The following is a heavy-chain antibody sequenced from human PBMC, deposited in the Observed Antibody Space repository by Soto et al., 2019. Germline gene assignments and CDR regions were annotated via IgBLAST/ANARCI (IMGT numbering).Heavy chain of an antibody. Sequence: QVQLQESGPGLVKPSETLSLSCTVSGGSMFGYYWSWIRQPAGKGLEWIARIYGSGGTNYNPSLRSRVTLSLDRSKTTLSLSLTSVTAADTAVYYCAREGASSYASRHFDSWGQGTLVTVSS. CDR2: IYGSGGT. CDR3: AREGASSYASRHFDS. V-gene: IGHV4-4*07. J-gene: IGHJ4*02. CDR1: GGSMFGYY. D-gene: IGHD3-16*01.